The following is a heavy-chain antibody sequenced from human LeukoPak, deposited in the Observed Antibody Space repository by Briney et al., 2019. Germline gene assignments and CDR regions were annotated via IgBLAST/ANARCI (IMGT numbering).Heavy chain of an antibody. CDR3: AKETASAAAIIPSYFDS. Sequence: GGSLRLSCAGTGTGFTFSSYAMSWVRQAPGKGLEWVSSISGGGGNRYNADSVKGRFTISRDNSKNTLYLQMNSLRAEDTAVYFCAKETASAAAIIPSYFDSWGQGTLVTVSS. V-gene: IGHV3-23*01. J-gene: IGHJ4*02. CDR1: GFTFSSYA. CDR2: ISGGGGNR. D-gene: IGHD6-13*01.